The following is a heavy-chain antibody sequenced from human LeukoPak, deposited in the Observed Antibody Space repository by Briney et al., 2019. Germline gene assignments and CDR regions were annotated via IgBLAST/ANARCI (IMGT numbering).Heavy chain of an antibody. CDR1: GFTFSSYW. D-gene: IGHD2-2*02. CDR2: INSDGSST. V-gene: IGHV3-74*01. Sequence: GGSLRLSCAASGFTFSSYWMHWVRQAPEKGLVWVSRINSDGSSTSYADSVKGRFTISRDNAKNTLYLQMNSLRAEDTAVYYCAREGRWQLLNHWFDPWGQGTLVTVSS. J-gene: IGHJ5*02. CDR3: AREGRWQLLNHWFDP.